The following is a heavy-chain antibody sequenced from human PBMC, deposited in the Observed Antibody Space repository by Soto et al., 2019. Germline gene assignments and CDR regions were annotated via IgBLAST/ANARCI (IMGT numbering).Heavy chain of an antibody. Sequence: QVTLKESGPVLVKPTETLTLTCTVSGFSLSNARMGVSWIRQPPGKALEWLAHIFSNDEKSYSTSLKSRLTISKDTSKIQVLLTMTNMDPVDTATYYCARTNYYGSGSYYIDDAFDIWGQGTMVTVSS. V-gene: IGHV2-26*01. CDR3: ARTNYYGSGSYYIDDAFDI. CDR2: IFSNDEK. D-gene: IGHD3-10*01. CDR1: GFSLSNARMG. J-gene: IGHJ3*02.